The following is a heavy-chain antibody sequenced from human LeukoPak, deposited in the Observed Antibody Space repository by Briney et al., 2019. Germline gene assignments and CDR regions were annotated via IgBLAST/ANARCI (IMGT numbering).Heavy chain of an antibody. Sequence: GSLRLSCAASGFTFSSYAMSWVRQAPGKGLEWVSDISGSGGSTYYADSVKGRFTISRDNSKNTLYLQMNSLRAEDTAVYYCAKVTPTYYYDSSGYYYEYFQHWGQGTLVTVSS. V-gene: IGHV3-23*01. CDR3: AKVTPTYYYDSSGYYYEYFQH. J-gene: IGHJ1*01. D-gene: IGHD3-22*01. CDR2: ISGSGGST. CDR1: GFTFSSYA.